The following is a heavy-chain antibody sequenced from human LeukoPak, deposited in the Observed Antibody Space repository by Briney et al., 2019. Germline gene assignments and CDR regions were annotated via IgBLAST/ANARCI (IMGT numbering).Heavy chain of an antibody. CDR3: ATHYGSGSYFYYYGMDV. D-gene: IGHD3-10*01. CDR2: TRNKANSYTT. CDR1: GFTFSDHY. Sequence: GGSLRLSCAASGFTFSDHYMDWVRQAPGKGLEWVGRTRNKANSYTTEYAASVKGRFTISRDDSKNSLYLQMNSLKTEDTAVYYCATHYGSGSYFYYYGMDVWGQGTTVTVSS. V-gene: IGHV3-72*01. J-gene: IGHJ6*02.